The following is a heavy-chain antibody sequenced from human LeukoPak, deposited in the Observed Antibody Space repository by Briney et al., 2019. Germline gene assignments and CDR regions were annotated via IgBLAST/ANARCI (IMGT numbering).Heavy chain of an antibody. CDR1: GFTFSSYT. CDR2: ISSSSSYI. V-gene: IGHV3-21*01. D-gene: IGHD2-2*01. CDR3: AVLTYQLLDYYFDY. Sequence: GGSLRLSCAVSGFTFSSYTINWVRQAPGKGLEWVSSISSSSSYIYYADSVKGRFTISRDNAKNSLSLQMNSLRAEDTAVYYCAVLTYQLLDYYFDYWGQGTLVTVSS. J-gene: IGHJ4*02.